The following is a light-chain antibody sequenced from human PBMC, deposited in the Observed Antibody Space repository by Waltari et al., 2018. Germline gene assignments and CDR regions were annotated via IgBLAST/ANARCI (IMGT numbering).Light chain of an antibody. CDR2: KAS. Sequence: DIQMTQSPSTLSASVGDRVTITCRVSQSVDRWFAWYQQIPGQAPNLLIYKASTLETGVPSRFSGSGSGTEFTLTISSLQPDDFATYYCQQYNSYPTFGQGTKVEIK. CDR3: QQYNSYPT. CDR1: QSVDRW. J-gene: IGKJ1*01. V-gene: IGKV1-5*03.